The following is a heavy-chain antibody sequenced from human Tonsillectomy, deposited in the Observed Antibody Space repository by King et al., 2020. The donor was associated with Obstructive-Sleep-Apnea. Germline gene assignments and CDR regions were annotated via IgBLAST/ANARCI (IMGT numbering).Heavy chain of an antibody. CDR3: ARRLYCRGYHYANY. CDR2: ISYSGST. J-gene: IGHJ4*02. Sequence: VQLQESGPGLVKPSETLSLTCTVSGGSISSYYWSWIRQPPGKGLDWIGYISYSGSTNYNPSLKSRVTISVDTSKNQFSLKLSSETAADTAVYYCARRLYCRGYHYANYWGQGTLVTVSS. V-gene: IGHV4-59*08. D-gene: IGHD3-22*01. CDR1: GGSISSYY.